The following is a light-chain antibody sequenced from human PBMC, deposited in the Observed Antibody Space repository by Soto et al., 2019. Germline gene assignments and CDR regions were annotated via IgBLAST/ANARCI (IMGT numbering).Light chain of an antibody. Sequence: DIQMIQSPCSLSGSVVGRCTSTFRASQGIRNYLNWYQQKPGKAPKLLIFDASNLEAGVPSRFFGSGSGTHFTLTIGSLQPEDIATYYCQHYDDFPITFGQGTRLEIK. J-gene: IGKJ5*01. CDR2: DAS. CDR1: QGIRNY. V-gene: IGKV1-33*01. CDR3: QHYDDFPIT.